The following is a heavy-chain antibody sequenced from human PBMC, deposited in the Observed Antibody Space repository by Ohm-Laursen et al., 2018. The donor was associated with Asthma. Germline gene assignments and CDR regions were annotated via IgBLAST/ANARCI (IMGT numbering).Heavy chain of an antibody. J-gene: IGHJ3*02. CDR2: INHSGST. D-gene: IGHD3-22*01. CDR1: GGSFSGYY. V-gene: IGHV4-34*09. Sequence: TLSLTCAVYGGSFSGYYWSWIRQPPGKGLEWIGEINHSGSTNYNPSLKSRVTISVDTSKNQFSLKLSSVTAADTAVYYCASVKQTMIVGSDAFDIWGQGTMVTVSS. CDR3: ASVKQTMIVGSDAFDI.